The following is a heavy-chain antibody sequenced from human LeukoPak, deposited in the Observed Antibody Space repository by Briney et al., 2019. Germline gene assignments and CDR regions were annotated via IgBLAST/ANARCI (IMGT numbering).Heavy chain of an antibody. V-gene: IGHV1-18*01. CDR1: GYTFSGYG. D-gene: IGHD3-10*01. J-gene: IGHJ4*02. CDR2: IIAYNGNT. CDR3: ARGELWFGELLSFDY. Sequence: ASVKVSCKASGYTFSGYGLSWGRQAPGQGLEWMGGIIAYNGNTNYAQKLQGRVTMTTDTATSTAYMELRSLRSDDRAVYYCARGELWFGELLSFDYWGQGTLVTVSS.